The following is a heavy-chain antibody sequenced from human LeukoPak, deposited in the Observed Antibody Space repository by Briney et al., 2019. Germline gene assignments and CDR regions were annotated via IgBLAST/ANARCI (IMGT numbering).Heavy chain of an antibody. CDR2: ISAYNGNT. CDR3: ARDLVMMAGAAINNLDAFDI. CDR1: GGTFSSYA. V-gene: IGHV1-18*01. Sequence: LGASVKVSCKASGGTFSSYAISWVRQAPGQGLEWMGWISAYNGNTNYAQKLQGRVTMTTDTSTSTAYMELRSLRSDDTAVYYCARDLVMMAGAAINNLDAFDIWGQGTMVTVSS. J-gene: IGHJ3*02. D-gene: IGHD1-1*01.